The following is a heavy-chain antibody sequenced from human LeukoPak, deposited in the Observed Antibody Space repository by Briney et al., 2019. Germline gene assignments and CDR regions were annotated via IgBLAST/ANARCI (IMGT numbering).Heavy chain of an antibody. J-gene: IGHJ3*02. V-gene: IGHV3-30*18. CDR2: ISYDGSNK. Sequence: GRSLRLSCAASGFTFSSYGMHWVRQAPGKGLEWVAVISYDGSNKYYADSVKGRFTISRDNSKNTLYLQMNSLRAEDTAVYYCAKLVVTDDAFDIWGQGTMVTVSS. CDR1: GFTFSSYG. D-gene: IGHD3-22*01. CDR3: AKLVVTDDAFDI.